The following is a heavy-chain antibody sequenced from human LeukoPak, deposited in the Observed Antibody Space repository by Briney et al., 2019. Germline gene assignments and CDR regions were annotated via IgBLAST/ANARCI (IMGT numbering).Heavy chain of an antibody. CDR2: IFSGGYT. CDR3: AISANGGNSFWNY. J-gene: IGHJ4*02. V-gene: IGHV3-53*01. CDR1: RFTVSSTY. D-gene: IGHD4-23*01. Sequence: GGSLRLSCAASRFTVSSTYMSWVRQAPGKGLEWVSVIFSGGYTYYADSVKGRFTISRDNAKNSLYLQMNSLRAEDTAVYYCAISANGGNSFWNYWGQGTLVTVSS.